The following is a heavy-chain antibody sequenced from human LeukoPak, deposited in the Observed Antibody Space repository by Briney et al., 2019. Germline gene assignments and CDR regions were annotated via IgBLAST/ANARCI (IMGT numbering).Heavy chain of an antibody. Sequence: GGSLSLSCAAAGFTFSSYSMNWVRQAPGKGLEWVSSISSSSSYIYYADSVKGRFTISRDNAKNSLYLQMNSLRAEDTAVYYCATDAGYCSSTSCYIDYWRQGTLVTVSS. D-gene: IGHD2-2*02. J-gene: IGHJ4*02. CDR2: ISSSSSYI. CDR1: GFTFSSYS. V-gene: IGHV3-21*01. CDR3: ATDAGYCSSTSCYIDY.